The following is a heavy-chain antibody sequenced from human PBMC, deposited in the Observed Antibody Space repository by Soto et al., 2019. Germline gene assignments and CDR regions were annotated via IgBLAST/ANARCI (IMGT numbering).Heavy chain of an antibody. V-gene: IGHV4-38-2*02. D-gene: IGHD5-18*01. CDR2: IYHSGST. J-gene: IGHJ4*02. CDR3: ARVYRGYSYGYYFDY. Sequence: SETLSLTCTVSGGSISSYYWGWIRQPPGKGLEWIGSIYHSGSTYYNPSLKSRVTISVDTSKNQFSLKLSSVTAADTAVYYCARVYRGYSYGYYFDYWGQGTLVTVSS. CDR1: GGSISSYY.